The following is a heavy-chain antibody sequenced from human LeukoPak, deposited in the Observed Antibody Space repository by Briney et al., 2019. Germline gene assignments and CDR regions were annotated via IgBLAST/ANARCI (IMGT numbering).Heavy chain of an antibody. J-gene: IGHJ4*02. Sequence: SETLSLTCTVSGCSISSYYWSWIRQPPGKGLEWIGYIYTSGSTNYNPSLKSRVTISVDTSKNQFSLKLSSVNAADTAVYYCARKSPYCSSTSCYGTFDYWGQGTLVTVSS. D-gene: IGHD2-2*01. V-gene: IGHV4-4*09. CDR2: IYTSGST. CDR3: ARKSPYCSSTSCYGTFDY. CDR1: GCSISSYY.